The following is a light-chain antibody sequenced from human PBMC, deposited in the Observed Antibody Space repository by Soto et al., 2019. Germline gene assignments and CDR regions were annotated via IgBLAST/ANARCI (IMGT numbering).Light chain of an antibody. CDR2: DAS. J-gene: IGKJ4*01. Sequence: EIVLTQSPATLSLSPGERATLSCRASQSVSSYLAWYQQKPGQAPRLLIYDASNRATGIPARFSGSGSGTDFTLTISSLEPDDFAVYYCQQRSDWPSTFGGGTNLEIK. V-gene: IGKV3-11*01. CDR1: QSVSSY. CDR3: QQRSDWPST.